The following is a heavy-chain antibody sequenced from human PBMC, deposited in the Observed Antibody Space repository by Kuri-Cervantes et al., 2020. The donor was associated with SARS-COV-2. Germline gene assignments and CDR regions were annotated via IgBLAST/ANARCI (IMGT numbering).Heavy chain of an antibody. CDR1: GFTFDDYA. V-gene: IGHV3-23*01. Sequence: GGSLRLSCAASGFTFDDYAMHWVRQAPGKGLEWVSAISGSGGSTYYADSVKGRFTISRDNSKNTLYLQMNSLTADDTAVYYCAKGGLGHCSTTSCYPDSWGQGTLVTVSS. D-gene: IGHD2-2*03. CDR2: ISGSGGST. J-gene: IGHJ5*01. CDR3: AKGGLGHCSTTSCYPDS.